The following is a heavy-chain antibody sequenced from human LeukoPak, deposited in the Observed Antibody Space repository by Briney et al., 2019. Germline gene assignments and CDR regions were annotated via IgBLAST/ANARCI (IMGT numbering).Heavy chain of an antibody. J-gene: IGHJ6*02. CDR2: MNPNSGNT. CDR3: ARGPDSRNYDFWSGYYFAYYYGMDV. CDR1: GYTFTSYD. Sequence: ASVKVCCKASGYTFTSYDINWVRQATGQGLEWMGWMNPNSGNTGYAQKFQGRVTMTKNTSISTAYMELSSLRSEDTAVYYCARGPDSRNYDFWSGYYFAYYYGMDVWGQGTTVTVSS. V-gene: IGHV1-8*01. D-gene: IGHD3-3*01.